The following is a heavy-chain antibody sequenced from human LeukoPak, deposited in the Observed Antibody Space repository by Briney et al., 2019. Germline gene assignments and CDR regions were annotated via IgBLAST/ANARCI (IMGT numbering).Heavy chain of an antibody. D-gene: IGHD2-2*01. V-gene: IGHV1-2*02. CDR3: ARVGPGAWCSATSCSWDS. Sequence: NSGDTKYTQEFQGRVTMTRDTSISTAYMELSRLRFDDTAVYYCARVGPGAWCSATSCSWDSWGQGTLVTVSS. J-gene: IGHJ4*02. CDR2: NSGDT.